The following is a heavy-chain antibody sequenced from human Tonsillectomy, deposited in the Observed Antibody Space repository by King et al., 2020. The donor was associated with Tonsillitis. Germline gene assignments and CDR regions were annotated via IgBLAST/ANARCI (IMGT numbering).Heavy chain of an antibody. Sequence: QLVQSGAEVKKPGASVKVSCKVSGYTLTELSMHWVRQAPGKGLEWMGGFDPEDGETTYAQKFQGRVTMTEDTSTDTAYMELSSLRSEDTAVYYCATYTVTTSGYYYYYYGMDVWGQGTTVTVSS. CDR3: ATYTVTTSGYYYYYYGMDV. V-gene: IGHV1-24*01. CDR2: FDPEDGET. CDR1: GYTLTELS. D-gene: IGHD4-17*01. J-gene: IGHJ6*02.